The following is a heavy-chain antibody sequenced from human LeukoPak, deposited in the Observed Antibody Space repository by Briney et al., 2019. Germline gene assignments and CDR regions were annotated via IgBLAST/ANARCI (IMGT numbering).Heavy chain of an antibody. V-gene: IGHV4-4*07. CDR1: GGSISGDY. D-gene: IGHD1-14*01. Sequence: SETLSLTCDVSGGSISGDYWSWIRQTAGKGLEWIGRVHTSGSTNYNPSLTSRLTLLQDTSKNQFYLRLTSVTAADTAVYYCARDGGTYRNFDYWGQGTLVTVSS. CDR3: ARDGGTYRNFDY. J-gene: IGHJ4*02. CDR2: VHTSGST.